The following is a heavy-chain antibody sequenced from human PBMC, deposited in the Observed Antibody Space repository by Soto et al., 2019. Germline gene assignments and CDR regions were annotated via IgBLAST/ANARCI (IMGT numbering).Heavy chain of an antibody. CDR2: ISSSSFSI. D-gene: IGHD6-6*01. Sequence: EVQLVESGGGLVKPGGSLRLSCAASGFTFSSYSMNWVRQAPGKGLEWVSSISSSSFSINYADSVKGRFSISRDNAQNSLHLQMNNLRAEDAPVSYCARNESSNIYGMDVWGQGTTVTVSS. CDR1: GFTFSSYS. V-gene: IGHV3-21*01. J-gene: IGHJ6*02. CDR3: ARNESSNIYGMDV.